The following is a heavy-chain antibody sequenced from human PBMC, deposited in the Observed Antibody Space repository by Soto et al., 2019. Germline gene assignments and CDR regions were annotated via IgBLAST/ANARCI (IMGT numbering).Heavy chain of an antibody. Sequence: GGSLRLSCAASRFTFRSYGMTWVRQAPGKGLEWVSGISASGGSTYYADSVKGRFTISRDNSKNTLYLQMNSLRAEDTAVYYCAKQRGSNGYDYFDYWGQGALVTVSS. CDR3: AKQRGSNGYDYFDY. V-gene: IGHV3-23*01. J-gene: IGHJ4*02. D-gene: IGHD5-12*01. CDR2: ISASGGST. CDR1: RFTFRSYG.